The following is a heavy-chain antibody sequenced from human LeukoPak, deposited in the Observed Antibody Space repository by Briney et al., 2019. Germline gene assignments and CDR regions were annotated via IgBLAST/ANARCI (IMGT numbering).Heavy chain of an antibody. J-gene: IGHJ4*02. D-gene: IGHD5-18*01. CDR3: ARGRIQLWLRGRGLDY. CDR1: GGSISSSSYY. V-gene: IGHV4-39*07. CDR2: IYYSGST. Sequence: PSETLSLTCTVSGGSISSSSYYWGWIRQPPGKGLEWIGSIYYSGSTYYNPSLKSRVTISVDTSKNQFSLKLSSVTAADTAVYYCARGRIQLWLRGRGLDYWGQGTLVTVSS.